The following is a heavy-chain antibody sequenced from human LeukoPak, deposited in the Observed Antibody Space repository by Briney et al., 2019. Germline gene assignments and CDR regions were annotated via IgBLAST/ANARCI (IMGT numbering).Heavy chain of an antibody. D-gene: IGHD3-22*01. CDR3: ARESEYYDSSGYSNYFDY. V-gene: IGHV1-2*02. Sequence: ASVKVSCKASGYTFTGYYMHWVRQAPGQGLEWMGWINPNSGGTNYAQKFQGRVTMTRDTSISTAYMELSRLRSDDTAVYYCARESEYYDSSGYSNYFDYWGQGTLVTVSS. J-gene: IGHJ4*02. CDR2: INPNSGGT. CDR1: GYTFTGYY.